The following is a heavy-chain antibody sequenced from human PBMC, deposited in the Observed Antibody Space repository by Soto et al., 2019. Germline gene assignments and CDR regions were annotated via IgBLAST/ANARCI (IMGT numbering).Heavy chain of an antibody. CDR2: INAANGDT. D-gene: IGHD3-10*01. J-gene: IGHJ5*02. V-gene: IGHV1-3*01. CDR1: GYTFTSYG. CDR3: AADPGGPFDP. Sequence: ASVKVSCKASGYTFTSYGIHWVRQAPGQRLEWMGWINAANGDTKYSPKFQERVTITRDMSTSTAYMELSSLRSEDTAVYYCAADPGGPFDPWGQGTLVTVSS.